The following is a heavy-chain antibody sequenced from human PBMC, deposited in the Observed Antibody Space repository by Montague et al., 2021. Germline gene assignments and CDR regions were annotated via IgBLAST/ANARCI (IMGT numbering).Heavy chain of an antibody. CDR1: GFTFNDYI. CDR2: ITGSSYI. D-gene: IGHD2-21*02. J-gene: IGHJ6*02. Sequence: SLRLSCAASGFTFNDYIIHWVRQAPGKGLGWVSSITGSSYISFAGSLGGRFTISRDNAASSLYLQINSLRTEDTAVYYCAREGTSGRDSYNGMDVWGQGTTVIVSS. V-gene: IGHV3-69-1*02. CDR3: AREGTSGRDSYNGMDV.